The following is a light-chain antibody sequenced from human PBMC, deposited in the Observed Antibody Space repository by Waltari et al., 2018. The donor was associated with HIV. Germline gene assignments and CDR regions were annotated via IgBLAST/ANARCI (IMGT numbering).Light chain of an antibody. J-gene: IGKJ4*01. CDR3: QKYNSVPLT. Sequence: DIQMTQFPSSLSASVRDRVTITCRASQGIKNYLAWYQQKPGKVPKLLIYAASTLQSGVPSRFSGSGSGTDFNLTISSLQPEDVATYYCQKYNSVPLTFGGGTKVEIK. CDR2: AAS. CDR1: QGIKNY. V-gene: IGKV1-27*01.